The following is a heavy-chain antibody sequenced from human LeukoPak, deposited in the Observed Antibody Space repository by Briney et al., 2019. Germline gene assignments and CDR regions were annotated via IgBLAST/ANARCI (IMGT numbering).Heavy chain of an antibody. J-gene: IGHJ4*02. CDR2: ISYDGSNK. V-gene: IGHV3-30-3*01. CDR3: ARGQRITGTGTYDY. CDR1: GFTFSSYA. Sequence: GGSLRLSCAASGFTFSSYAMHWVRQAPGKGLEWVAVISYDGSNKYYADSVKGRFTISRDNSKDTLYLQMNSLGAEDTAVYYCARGQRITGTGTYDYWGQGTLVTVSS. D-gene: IGHD1-7*01.